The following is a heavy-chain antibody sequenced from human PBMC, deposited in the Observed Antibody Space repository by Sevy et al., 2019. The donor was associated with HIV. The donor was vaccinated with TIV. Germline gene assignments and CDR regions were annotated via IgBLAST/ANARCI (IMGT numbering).Heavy chain of an antibody. D-gene: IGHD2-15*01. V-gene: IGHV3-21*01. Sequence: GGSLRLSCAASGFTFSSYSMNWVRQAPGKGLEWVSSISSSSSYIYYADSVKGRFTIPRDNAKNSLYLQMNSLRAEDTAVYYCARGLSCSGGSCFFDYWGQGTLVTVSS. CDR2: ISSSSSYI. CDR1: GFTFSSYS. CDR3: ARGLSCSGGSCFFDY. J-gene: IGHJ4*02.